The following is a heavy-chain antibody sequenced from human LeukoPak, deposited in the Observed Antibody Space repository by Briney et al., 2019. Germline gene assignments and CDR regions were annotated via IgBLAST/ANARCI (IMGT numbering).Heavy chain of an antibody. V-gene: IGHV4-61*01. CDR2: IYYSGST. CDR3: AGVYYYDSSGYLRFDY. Sequence: SETLSLTCTVSGGSVSSGSHYWSWIRQPPGKGLEWIGYIYYSGSTNYNPSLKSRVTISVDTSKNQFSLKLSSVTAADTAVYYCAGVYYYDSSGYLRFDYWGQGTLVTVSS. D-gene: IGHD3-22*01. J-gene: IGHJ4*02. CDR1: GGSVSSGSHY.